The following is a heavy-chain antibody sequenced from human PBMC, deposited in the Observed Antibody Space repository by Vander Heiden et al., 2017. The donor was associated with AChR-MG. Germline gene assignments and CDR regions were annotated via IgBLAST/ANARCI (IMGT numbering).Heavy chain of an antibody. D-gene: IGHD5-12*01. CDR3: ARDSRRGYSGYDDVFFDY. CDR2: IIPIFGTA. V-gene: IGHV1-69*01. J-gene: IGHJ4*02. Sequence: QVQLVQSGAEVKKPGSSVKVSCKASGGTFSSYAIRWVRQAPGQGLEWMGGIIPIFGTANYAQKFQGRVTITADESTSTAYMELSSLRSEDTAVYYCARDSRRGYSGYDDVFFDYWGQGTLVTVSS. CDR1: GGTFSSYA.